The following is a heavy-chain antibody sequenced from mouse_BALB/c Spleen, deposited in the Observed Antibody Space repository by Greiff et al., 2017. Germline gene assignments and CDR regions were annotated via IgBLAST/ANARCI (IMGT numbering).Heavy chain of an antibody. J-gene: IGHJ4*01. CDR1: GFSLTSYG. V-gene: IGHV2-2*02. Sequence: VKVVESGPGLVQPSQSLSITCTVSGFSLTSYGVHWVRQSPGKGLEWLGVIWSGGSTDYNAAFISRLSISKDNSKSQVFFKMNSLQANDTAIYYCARTGAYYRYDDYYAMDYWGQGTSVTVSS. CDR2: IWSGGST. CDR3: ARTGAYYRYDDYYAMDY. D-gene: IGHD2-14*01.